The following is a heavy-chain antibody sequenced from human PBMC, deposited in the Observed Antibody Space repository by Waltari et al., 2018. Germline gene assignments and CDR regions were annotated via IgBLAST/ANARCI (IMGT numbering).Heavy chain of an antibody. Sequence: QVQLVQSGAEMKKSGXSVKVSCRASXYIFTXYGISXVRLAPGQGLEWMGWISDYSGDTNYAQSFQXRITMTTDSPTTXAYXELXGXRXDDTAVYXXXRDRXPWGGYGGDGXNSYFDFXGQGTLVTVXS. V-gene: IGHV1-18*01. J-gene: IGHJ4*02. CDR2: ISDYSGDT. D-gene: IGHD2-21*02. CDR1: XYIFTXYG. CDR3: XRDRXPWGGYGGDGXNSYFDF.